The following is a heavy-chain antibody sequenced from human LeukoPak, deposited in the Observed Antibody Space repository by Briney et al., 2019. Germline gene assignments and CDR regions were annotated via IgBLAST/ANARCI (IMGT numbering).Heavy chain of an antibody. D-gene: IGHD6-13*01. J-gene: IGHJ4*02. CDR3: ARGGAAAGTRGPYFDY. V-gene: IGHV4-4*02. CDR2: IYHSGSP. Sequence: SGTLSLTCAVSGGSISSNNWWGWVRQPPGKGLEWIGEIYHSGSPNYNPSLKSRVTISVDKSRNHFSLNLSSVTAADTAVYYCARGGAAAGTRGPYFDYWGQGTLVTVSS. CDR1: GGSISSNNW.